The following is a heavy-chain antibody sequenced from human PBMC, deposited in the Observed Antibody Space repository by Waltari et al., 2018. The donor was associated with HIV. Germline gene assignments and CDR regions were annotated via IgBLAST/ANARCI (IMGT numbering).Heavy chain of an antibody. Sequence: QIQVVQSGAELKKAGASVKVSCKTSGYTFANYDIHWVRQAAGKGLEWMGWMNPNSGNTGYTQKFQGRVSMTRNTSTTTAYMELSSLTSDDTALYYCTRGLGYSSFPFDHWGQGTQVTVSS. CDR2: MNPNSGNT. J-gene: IGHJ4*02. D-gene: IGHD6-19*01. V-gene: IGHV1-8*02. CDR3: TRGLGYSSFPFDH. CDR1: GYTFANYD.